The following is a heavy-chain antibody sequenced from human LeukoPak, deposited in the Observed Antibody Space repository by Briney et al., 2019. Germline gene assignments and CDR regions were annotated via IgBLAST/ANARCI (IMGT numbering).Heavy chain of an antibody. CDR2: INPSGGST. CDR1: GYTFTSHY. CDR3: ARVSRGYSGYEPLNY. V-gene: IGHV1-46*01. Sequence: ASVKVSCKASGYTFTSHYMHWVRQAPGQGLEWMGIINPSGGSTTYAQKFQGRITMTRDTSTSTVYMELSSLRSEDTAVYYCARVSRGYSGYEPLNYWGQGTLVTVSS. D-gene: IGHD5-12*01. J-gene: IGHJ4*02.